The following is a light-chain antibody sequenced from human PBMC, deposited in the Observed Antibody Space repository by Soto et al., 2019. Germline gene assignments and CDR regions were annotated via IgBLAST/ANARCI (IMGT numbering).Light chain of an antibody. CDR2: GAS. Sequence: EIVMTQSPATLSVSPGERTTLSCRASQSVSRILAWYQQKPGQAPRLLIYGASTRATGIPVRFSGSGSGTEFTLTISSLQSEDFAVYYCQQYGGSPPITFGQGTRLEIK. CDR3: QQYGGSPPIT. V-gene: IGKV3-15*01. J-gene: IGKJ5*01. CDR1: QSVSRI.